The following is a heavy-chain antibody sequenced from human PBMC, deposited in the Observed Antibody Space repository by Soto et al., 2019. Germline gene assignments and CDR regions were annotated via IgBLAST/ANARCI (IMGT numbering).Heavy chain of an antibody. D-gene: IGHD4-17*01. Sequence: QLQLQESGSGLVKPSQTLSLTCAVSGGSISSGGYSWSRIRQPPGKGLEWIGYIYHSGSTYYNPLLKTRVTISVDRSKNQCPLKLSSVTAADTAVYYCARASTTVTTLAYWGQGTLVTVSS. CDR3: ARASTTVTTLAY. J-gene: IGHJ4*02. CDR1: GGSISSGGYS. CDR2: IYHSGST. V-gene: IGHV4-30-2*01.